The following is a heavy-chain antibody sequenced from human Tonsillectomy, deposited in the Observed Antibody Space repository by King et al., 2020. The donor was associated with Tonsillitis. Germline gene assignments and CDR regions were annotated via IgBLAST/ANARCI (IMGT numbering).Heavy chain of an antibody. CDR2: IWYDGSNK. D-gene: IGHD3-10*01. CDR3: ARTDGSSLDY. J-gene: IGHJ4*02. CDR1: GFTFNNYG. V-gene: IGHV3-33*08. Sequence: QLVQSGGGVVQPGRSLRLSCAASGFTFNNYGIHWVRQAPGKGLEWVAVIWYDGSNKYYADSVKGRFTISRDNSKNTLYLQMNSLRAEDTAVYYCARTDGSSLDYWGQGTLVTVSS.